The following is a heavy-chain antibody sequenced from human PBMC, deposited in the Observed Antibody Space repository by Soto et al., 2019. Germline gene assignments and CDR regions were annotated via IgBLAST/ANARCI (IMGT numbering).Heavy chain of an antibody. CDR1: GFVFSDYA. J-gene: IGHJ4*02. CDR3: ASVPIWCGSSSCYTEGFDS. D-gene: IGHD2-2*01. Sequence: EVQLLDSGGGWVQPGGSLRLSCVASGFVFSDYAMSWVRQAPGKGLEWVSAISAGGSDTYYADSVKGPFTVSRVNFKNTLYLQMNTLRAEDTAIYYCASVPIWCGSSSCYTEGFDSWGQGTLVTVSS. V-gene: IGHV3-23*01. CDR2: ISAGGSDT.